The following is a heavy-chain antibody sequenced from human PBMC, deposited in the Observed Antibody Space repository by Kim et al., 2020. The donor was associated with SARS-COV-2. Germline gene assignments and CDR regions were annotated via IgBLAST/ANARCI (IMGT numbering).Heavy chain of an antibody. CDR3: VTGSGYSSSWGPFDY. Sequence: ASVKVSCKPSGFTFTGYYIHWVRQAPGQGLEWMGCINPNSGATHYAQNGQGRVTMTRDTSINTVYMELTEVRSDDTAVYYCVTGSGYSSSWGPFDYWGQGTLVTVSS. CDR2: INPNSGAT. V-gene: IGHV1-2*02. J-gene: IGHJ4*02. D-gene: IGHD6-13*01. CDR1: GFTFTGYY.